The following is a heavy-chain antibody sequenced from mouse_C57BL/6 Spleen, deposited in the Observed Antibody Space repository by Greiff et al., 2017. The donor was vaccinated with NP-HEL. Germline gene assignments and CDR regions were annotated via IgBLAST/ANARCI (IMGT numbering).Heavy chain of an antibody. V-gene: IGHV14-2*01. CDR1: GFNIKDYY. CDR2: IDAEDGET. Sequence: VQLQQSGAELVKPGASVKLSCTASGFNIKDYYMHWVKQRTEQGLEWIGRIDAEDGETKYAPKFQGKATITADTPSNTADLKVSSLTSEDTSVYYCARPPYYSWYFDVWGTGTTVTVSS. J-gene: IGHJ1*03. D-gene: IGHD2-10*01. CDR3: ARPPYYSWYFDV.